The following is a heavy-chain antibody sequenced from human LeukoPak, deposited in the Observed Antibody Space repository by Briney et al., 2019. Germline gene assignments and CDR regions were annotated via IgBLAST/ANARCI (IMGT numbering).Heavy chain of an antibody. CDR1: GFTFSSYG. J-gene: IGHJ4*02. CDR2: IRHDGSNK. Sequence: PGGSLRLSCPASGFTFSSYGMHWVRQAPGKGLEWVAFIRHDGSNKYYADSVKGRFTISRDNSKNTLYLQMNSLRAEDTAVYYCAKGYCSSTTCCVDYWGQGTLVTVSS. D-gene: IGHD2-2*01. CDR3: AKGYCSSTTCCVDY. V-gene: IGHV3-30*02.